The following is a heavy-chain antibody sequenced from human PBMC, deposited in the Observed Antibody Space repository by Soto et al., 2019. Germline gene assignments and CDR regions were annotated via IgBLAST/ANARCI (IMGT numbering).Heavy chain of an antibody. CDR2: ISGSGGST. V-gene: IGHV3-23*01. CDR3: AKDPSREGYYFDY. J-gene: IGHJ4*02. CDR1: GFTFSSYA. Sequence: GGSLRLSCAASGFTFSSYAMSWVRQAPGKGLEWVSAISGSGGSTYYADSVKGRFTISRDNSKNTLYLQMNSLRAEDPAVYYCAKDPSREGYYFDYWGQGTLVTVSS.